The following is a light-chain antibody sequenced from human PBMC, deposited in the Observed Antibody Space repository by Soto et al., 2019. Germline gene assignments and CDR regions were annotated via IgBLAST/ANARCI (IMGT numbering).Light chain of an antibody. V-gene: IGLV1-51*01. CDR2: DET. CDR3: GSWDSSLSAYV. J-gene: IGLJ1*01. Sequence: QSVLTQPPSASAAPGQKVTISCSGSSSNIGGNSLSWYQQHPATAPNLLISDETKRPSGVPPPFSCSTSDTTTTPGITGFQTGDEADYYCGSWDSSLSAYVFGTGTKVTVL. CDR1: SSNIGGNS.